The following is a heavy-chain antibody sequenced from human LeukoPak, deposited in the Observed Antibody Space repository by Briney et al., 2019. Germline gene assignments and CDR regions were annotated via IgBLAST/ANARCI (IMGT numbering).Heavy chain of an antibody. CDR3: AKDLRPIVVVPAVTEWFDP. CDR1: GFTFSSYG. D-gene: IGHD2-2*01. Sequence: GGSLRLSCAASGFTFSSYGMHWVRQAPGKGLEWVAVISYDGSNKYYADSVKGRFTISRDNSKNTLYLQMNSLRAEDTAVYYCAKDLRPIVVVPAVTEWFDPWGQGTLVTVSS. V-gene: IGHV3-30*18. J-gene: IGHJ5*02. CDR2: ISYDGSNK.